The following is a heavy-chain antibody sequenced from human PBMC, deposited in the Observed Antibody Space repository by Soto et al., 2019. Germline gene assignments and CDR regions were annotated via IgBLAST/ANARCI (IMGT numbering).Heavy chain of an antibody. CDR3: ARPKAMSTYSSNGMDV. J-gene: IGHJ6*02. D-gene: IGHD6-19*01. CDR1: GYSFTSYW. V-gene: IGHV5-10-1*01. CDR2: IDPSDSYT. Sequence: GESLKISCKGSGYSFTSYWISWVRQMPGKGLEWMGRIDPSDSYTNYSPSFQGHVTTSADNSISTAYLQWSSLKAADTAMYYCARPKAMSTYSSNGMDVWGQGTTVTVSS.